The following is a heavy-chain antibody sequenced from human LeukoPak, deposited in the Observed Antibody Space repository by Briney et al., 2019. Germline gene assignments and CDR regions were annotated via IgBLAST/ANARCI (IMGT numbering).Heavy chain of an antibody. Sequence: SETLSLTCAVYGGSFSGYYWSWLRQPPGKGLEWIGEINHSGSTNYNPSLKSRVTISVDTSKNQFSLKLSSVTAADTAVYYCARRYSYGQFDYWGQGTLVTVSS. CDR3: ARRYSYGQFDY. CDR2: INHSGST. J-gene: IGHJ4*02. V-gene: IGHV4-34*01. CDR1: GGSFSGYY. D-gene: IGHD5-18*01.